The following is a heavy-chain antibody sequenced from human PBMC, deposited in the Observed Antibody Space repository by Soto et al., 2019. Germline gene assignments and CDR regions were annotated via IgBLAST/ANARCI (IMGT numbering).Heavy chain of an antibody. CDR1: GGSISSGGYY. D-gene: IGHD3-9*01. CDR2: IYYSGST. Sequence: SETLSLTCTVSGGSISSGGYYWSWIRQHPGKGLEWIGYIYYSGSTYYNPSLKSRVTISVDTSKNQFSLKLSSVTAADTAVYYCARTSYYDILTGYYHFDYWGQGTLVTVSS. J-gene: IGHJ4*02. CDR3: ARTSYYDILTGYYHFDY. V-gene: IGHV4-31*03.